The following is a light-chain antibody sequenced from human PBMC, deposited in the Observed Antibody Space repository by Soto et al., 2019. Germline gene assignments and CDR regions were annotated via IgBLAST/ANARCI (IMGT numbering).Light chain of an antibody. CDR2: KAS. CDR3: QQSTQRLT. Sequence: DIQMTQSPSTLSASVGDRVTITCRASQSISSWLAWYQQKPGKAPKLLIYKASSLESGVPSRFSGSGSGTEFHITISSLQPDDFATYYCQQSTQRLTFGGGTKVEIK. V-gene: IGKV1-5*03. J-gene: IGKJ4*01. CDR1: QSISSW.